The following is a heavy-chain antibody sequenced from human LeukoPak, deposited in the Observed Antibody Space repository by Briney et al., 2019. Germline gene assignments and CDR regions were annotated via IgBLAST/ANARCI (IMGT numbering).Heavy chain of an antibody. CDR2: ISYDGSNK. J-gene: IGHJ6*03. D-gene: IGHD6-6*01. Sequence: GGSLRLSCAASGFTFSSYAMHWVRQAAGKGLEWVAGISYDGSNKYYADSVKGRFTISRDNSKNTLYLQMNSLRAEDTAVYYCAKVAFHSSSSLDYYYYYYMDVWGKGTTVTVSS. CDR1: GFTFSSYA. V-gene: IGHV3-30-3*01. CDR3: AKVAFHSSSSLDYYYYYYMDV.